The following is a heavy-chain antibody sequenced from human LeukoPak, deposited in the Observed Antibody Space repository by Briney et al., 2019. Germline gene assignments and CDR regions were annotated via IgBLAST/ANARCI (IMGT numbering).Heavy chain of an antibody. J-gene: IGHJ6*02. V-gene: IGHV3-23*01. Sequence: PGGSLRLSCAASGFTVSSNYMSWVRQAPGKGLEWVSAISGSGGSTYYADSVKGRFTISRDNSKNTLYLQMNSLRAEDTAVYYCAKQLRLGELSSSRPYGMDVWGQGTTVTVSS. D-gene: IGHD3-16*02. CDR2: ISGSGGST. CDR3: AKQLRLGELSSSRPYGMDV. CDR1: GFTVSSNY.